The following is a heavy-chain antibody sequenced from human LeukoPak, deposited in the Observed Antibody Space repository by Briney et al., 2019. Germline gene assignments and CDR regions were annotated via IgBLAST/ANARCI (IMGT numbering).Heavy chain of an antibody. D-gene: IGHD4-23*01. CDR2: MNPNSGNT. Sequence: ASVKVYCKVSGYTFTSYDINCVRQATGQGLDWMGWMNPNSGNTGYAQKFQGRVTITRNTSISTAYMELCSLRSEDTAVYYCASVAGNPRYYYMDVWGKGTTVTVSS. J-gene: IGHJ6*03. V-gene: IGHV1-8*03. CDR1: GYTFTSYD. CDR3: ASVAGNPRYYYMDV.